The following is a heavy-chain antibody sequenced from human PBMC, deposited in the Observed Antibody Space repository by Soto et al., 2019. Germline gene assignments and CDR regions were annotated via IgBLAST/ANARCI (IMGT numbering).Heavy chain of an antibody. J-gene: IGHJ6*02. CDR1: GFTFSSYG. D-gene: IGHD6-13*01. CDR3: AKDLYQSGREQQLRGYYYYGMDV. V-gene: IGHV3-30*18. Sequence: QVQLVESGGGVVQPGRSLRLSCAASGFTFSSYGMHWVRQAPGKGLEWVAVISYDGSNKYYADSVKGRFTISRDNSKNTLYLQMNSLRAEDTAVYYCAKDLYQSGREQQLRGYYYYGMDVWGQGTTVTVSS. CDR2: ISYDGSNK.